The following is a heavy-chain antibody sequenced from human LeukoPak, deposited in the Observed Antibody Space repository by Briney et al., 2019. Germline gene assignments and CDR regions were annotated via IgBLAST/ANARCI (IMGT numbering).Heavy chain of an antibody. Sequence: PSQTLSLTCAVSGGSISSGGYSWSWIRQPPGKGLEWIGYIYHSGSTYYNPSLKSRVTISVDRSKNQFSLKLSSVTAAATAVYYCARDYGDSDDAFDIWGQGTMVTVSS. CDR1: GGSISSGGYS. V-gene: IGHV4-30-2*01. CDR3: ARDYGDSDDAFDI. CDR2: IYHSGST. J-gene: IGHJ3*02. D-gene: IGHD4-17*01.